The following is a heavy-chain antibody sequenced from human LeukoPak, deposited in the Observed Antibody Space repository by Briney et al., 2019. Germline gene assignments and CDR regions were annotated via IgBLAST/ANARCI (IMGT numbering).Heavy chain of an antibody. J-gene: IGHJ5*02. Sequence: PSETLSLTCTVSGGSISSGDYYWSWLRQPPGKGLEWIGYMYYSGSTYYNPSLESRATISVDTSKNQFSLKLSSVTAADTAVYYCARPYYYDSRIDPWGQGTLVTVSS. CDR1: GGSISSGDYY. CDR2: MYYSGST. D-gene: IGHD3-22*01. V-gene: IGHV4-30-4*01. CDR3: ARPYYYDSRIDP.